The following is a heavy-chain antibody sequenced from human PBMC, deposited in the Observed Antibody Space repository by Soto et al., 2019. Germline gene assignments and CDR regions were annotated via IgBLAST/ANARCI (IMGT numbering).Heavy chain of an antibody. CDR3: ARFYVWGSYRYVDY. CDR2: IYYSGST. D-gene: IGHD3-16*02. Sequence: QVQLQESGPGLVKPSETLSLTCTVSGGSISSYYWSWIRQPPAKGLEWIGYIYYSGSTNYNPSLKSRVTISVDTSKNQFSLKLSSVTAADTAVYYCARFYVWGSYRYVDYWGQGTLVTVSS. V-gene: IGHV4-59*01. J-gene: IGHJ4*02. CDR1: GGSISSYY.